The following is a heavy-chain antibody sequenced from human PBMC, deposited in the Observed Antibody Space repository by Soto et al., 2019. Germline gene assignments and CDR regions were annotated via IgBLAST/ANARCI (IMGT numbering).Heavy chain of an antibody. Sequence: SETLSLTCTVSGGSINYSYWTWIRQPPGKGLEWIGYISYTGSANYNASLKSRLTISVDTSKNQFSLKLSAVTAADTALYYCARVNYGDYYYGMDVWGQGTTVTVSS. D-gene: IGHD4-17*01. CDR3: ARVNYGDYYYGMDV. CDR2: ISYTGSA. J-gene: IGHJ6*02. CDR1: GGSINYSY. V-gene: IGHV4-59*01.